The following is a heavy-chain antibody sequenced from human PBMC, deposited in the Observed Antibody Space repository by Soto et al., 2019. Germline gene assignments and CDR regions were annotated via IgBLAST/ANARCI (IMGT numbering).Heavy chain of an antibody. CDR3: SRDLDYYYGSGGPYYGMDV. D-gene: IGHD3-10*01. CDR1: GGTFSSYT. Sequence: QVQLVQSGAEVKKPGSSVKVSCKASGGTFSSYTISWVRQAPGQGLEWMGRIIPILGIANYAQKLQVRVMITADKFTSTACMELGSLRSKDMAVYYCSRDLDYYYGSGGPYYGMDVWGQGTTVTASS. V-gene: IGHV1-69*08. CDR2: IIPILGIA. J-gene: IGHJ6*02.